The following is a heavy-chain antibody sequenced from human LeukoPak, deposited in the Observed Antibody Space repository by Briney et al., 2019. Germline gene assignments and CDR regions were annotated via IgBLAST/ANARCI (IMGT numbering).Heavy chain of an antibody. J-gene: IGHJ4*02. CDR2: IRPSDSEP. CDR1: GYSFSTYW. V-gene: IGHV5-10-1*01. Sequence: GESLKISCKVSGYSFSTYWITLVRQMPGGALELMGRIRPSDSEPNYSPSFQGHVTISADRSINTVYLQWSSLRASDTAIYFCARHYSNDHTLFDFWGQGALVTVST. CDR3: ARHYSNDHTLFDF. D-gene: IGHD2-21*01.